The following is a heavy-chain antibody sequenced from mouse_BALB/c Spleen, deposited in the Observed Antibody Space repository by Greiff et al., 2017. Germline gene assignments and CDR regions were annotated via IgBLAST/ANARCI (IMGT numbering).Heavy chain of an antibody. Sequence: EVQRVESGGGLVKPGGSLKLSCAASGFAFSSYDMSWVRQTPEKRLEWVAYISSGGGSTYYPDTVKGRFTISRDNAKNTLYLQMSSLKSEDTAMYYCARLGYYRYHWYFDVWGAGTTVTVSS. V-gene: IGHV5-12-1*01. CDR2: ISSGGGST. CDR1: GFAFSSYD. J-gene: IGHJ1*01. CDR3: ARLGYYRYHWYFDV. D-gene: IGHD2-14*01.